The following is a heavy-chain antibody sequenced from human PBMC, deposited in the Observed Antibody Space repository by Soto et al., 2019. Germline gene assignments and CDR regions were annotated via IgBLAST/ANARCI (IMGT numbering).Heavy chain of an antibody. CDR3: ARDHGYFDL. D-gene: IGHD2-8*01. J-gene: IGHJ2*01. CDR1: GGSVSSGSYY. V-gene: IGHV4-61*01. CDR2: IYYSGST. Sequence: SETLSLTCTVSGGSVSSGSYYWSWIRQPPGKGLEWIGYIYYSGSTNYNPSLKSRVTISVDTSKNQFSLKLSSVTAADTAVYYCARDHGYFDLWGRGTLVTVSS.